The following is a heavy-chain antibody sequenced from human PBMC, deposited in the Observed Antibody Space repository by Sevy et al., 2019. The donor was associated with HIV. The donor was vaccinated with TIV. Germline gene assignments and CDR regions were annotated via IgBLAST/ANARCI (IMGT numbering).Heavy chain of an antibody. Sequence: ASVKVSCKASGYTFTSYGISWVRQAPGQGLEWMGWISAYNGNTNYAQKLQGIVTMTTDTSTSTAYMELRSLRSDDTAVYYCARDSGPNYYDSSGSFDYWGQGTLVTVSS. CDR1: GYTFTSYG. CDR3: ARDSGPNYYDSSGSFDY. V-gene: IGHV1-18*01. CDR2: ISAYNGNT. J-gene: IGHJ4*02. D-gene: IGHD3-22*01.